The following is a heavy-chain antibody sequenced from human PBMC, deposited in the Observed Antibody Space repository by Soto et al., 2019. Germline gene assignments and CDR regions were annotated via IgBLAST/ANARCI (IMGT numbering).Heavy chain of an antibody. D-gene: IGHD5-12*01. CDR3: ATRPPGGWLGVFDY. CDR2: GYHSGTT. J-gene: IGHJ4*02. Sequence: QVQLQESGPGLVKPSETLSLTCTVSRGSISSYYWSWIRQPPGKGPEWMGYGYHSGTTNYNPSLESRVHMSLHTSRNQFSRKLISVTAADTDVYDCATRPPGGWLGVFDYWSQGTLVTVSS. V-gene: IGHV4-59*01. CDR1: RGSISSYY.